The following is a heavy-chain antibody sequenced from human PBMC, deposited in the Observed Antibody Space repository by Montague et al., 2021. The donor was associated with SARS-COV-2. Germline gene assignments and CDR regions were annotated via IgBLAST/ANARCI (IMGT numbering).Heavy chain of an antibody. CDR2: ISGSGSKT. V-gene: IGHV3-11*01. CDR1: GFIFSDYY. D-gene: IGHD5-12*01. CDR3: GRDQGGYGTFDI. J-gene: IGHJ3*02. Sequence: SLRLSCAASGFIFSDYYMTWIRQAPGKGLEWVSHISGSGSKTYYADSVKGRFTISRDTANNSVYLQMNFLGAEDTAVYYCGRDQGGYGTFDIWGQGTMVTVSS.